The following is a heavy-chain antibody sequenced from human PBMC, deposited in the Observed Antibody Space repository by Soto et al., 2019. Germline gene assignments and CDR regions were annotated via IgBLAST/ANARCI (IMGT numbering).Heavy chain of an antibody. V-gene: IGHV4-59*01. J-gene: IGHJ3*02. CDR1: GGSIRSYY. Sequence: SETLSHTWTVSGGSIRSYYWSWIRQTPGKGLEWIGYFYYSGSTNYNPSLKSRVTISVDTSKTQFSLKLSSVTAADTAVYYCAKGRLYYSGYDPMLGGIGFDIWGQGTMVTVSS. CDR2: FYYSGST. D-gene: IGHD5-12*01. CDR3: AKGRLYYSGYDPMLGGIGFDI.